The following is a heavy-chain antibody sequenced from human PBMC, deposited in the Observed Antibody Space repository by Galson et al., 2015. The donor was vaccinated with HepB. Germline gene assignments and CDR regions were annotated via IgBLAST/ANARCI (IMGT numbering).Heavy chain of an antibody. V-gene: IGHV3-30*18. CDR1: GFTFSSYG. CDR3: AKGKVYTPMDFLFDF. Sequence: SLRLSCAASGFTFSSYGMHWVRQAPGKGLEWVAVISYDGSNKYYADSVKGRFTISRDNSKNTLYLQMNSLRAEDTAVYYCAKGKVYTPMDFLFDFWGQGTLVAVSS. J-gene: IGHJ4*02. CDR2: ISYDGSNK. D-gene: IGHD5-18*01.